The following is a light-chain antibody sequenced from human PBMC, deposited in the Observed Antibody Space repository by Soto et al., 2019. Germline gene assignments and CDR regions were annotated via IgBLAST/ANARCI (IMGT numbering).Light chain of an antibody. CDR3: NSYVGNNNFV. Sequence: QTVLTQHPSASGSPGQSVTISCTGTSSDVGGYNYVSWYQQHPGKAPKLMIYEVSKRPSGVPDRFSGSKSGNTASLTVSGLQAEDEADYYCNSYVGNNNFVFGTGAKVTVL. CDR1: SSDVGGYNY. CDR2: EVS. J-gene: IGLJ1*01. V-gene: IGLV2-8*01.